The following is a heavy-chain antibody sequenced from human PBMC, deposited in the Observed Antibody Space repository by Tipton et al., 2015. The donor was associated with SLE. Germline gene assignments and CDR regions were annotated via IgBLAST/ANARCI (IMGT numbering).Heavy chain of an antibody. CDR1: GGSISSYY. CDR2: TYYSGST. V-gene: IGHV4-59*13. Sequence: LRLSCTVSGGSISSYYWSWIRQPPGKGLEWIGFTYYSGSTSYSPSLKSRVTISADTSKNQFSLKVSSETAADSAVYYCANDYGGSRGYDNCFDPWGQGILVTVSS. D-gene: IGHD5-12*01. CDR3: ANDYGGSRGYDNCFDP. J-gene: IGHJ5*02.